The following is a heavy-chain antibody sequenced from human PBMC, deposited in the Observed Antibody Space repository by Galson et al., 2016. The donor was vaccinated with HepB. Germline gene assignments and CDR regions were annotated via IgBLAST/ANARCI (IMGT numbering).Heavy chain of an antibody. CDR2: IVPISTTP. CDR3: VRVATVFLNPIQQRLGPFDS. CDR1: GGTFSNYG. V-gene: IGHV1-69*13. Sequence: SVKVSCKASGGTFSNYGISWVRQAPGLGLEWMGGIVPISTTPNYAQKFQGRASISADESTSSAHMELSSLRSEDTGVYYCVRVATVFLNPIQQRLGPFDSWGQGTLVTVSS. D-gene: IGHD5-18*01. J-gene: IGHJ4*02.